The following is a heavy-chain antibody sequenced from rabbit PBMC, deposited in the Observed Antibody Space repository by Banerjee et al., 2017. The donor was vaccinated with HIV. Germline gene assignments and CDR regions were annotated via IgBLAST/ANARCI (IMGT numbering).Heavy chain of an antibody. CDR1: GFDFSSYG. V-gene: IGHV1S47*01. Sequence: QEQLVESGGGLVQPGGSLKLSCKASGFDFSSYGVSWVRQAPGKGLEWIGYIDPVFGSTYYASWVNGRFTISSHNAQNTLYLQLSSLTAADTATYFCAREGYVSSSAVHNAFTLWGPGTLVTVS. CDR2: IDPVFGST. CDR3: AREGYVSSSAVHNAFTL. D-gene: IGHD1-1*01. J-gene: IGHJ4*01.